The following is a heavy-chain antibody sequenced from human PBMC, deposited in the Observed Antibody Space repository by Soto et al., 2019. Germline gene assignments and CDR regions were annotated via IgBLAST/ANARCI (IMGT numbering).Heavy chain of an antibody. J-gene: IGHJ6*02. CDR1: GGSISSGDYY. V-gene: IGHV4-30-4*01. Sequence: SETLSLTCTVSGGSISSGDYYWSWIRQAPGKGLEWIGYIYYSGSTYYNPSLKSRVTISVDTSKNQFSLKLSSVTAADTAVYYCAREDSSGYYYYYGMDVWGQGTTVTVSS. CDR3: AREDSSGYYYYYGMDV. D-gene: IGHD3-22*01. CDR2: IYYSGST.